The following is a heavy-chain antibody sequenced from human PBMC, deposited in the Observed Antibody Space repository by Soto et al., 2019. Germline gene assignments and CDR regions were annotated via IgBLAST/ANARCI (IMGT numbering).Heavy chain of an antibody. CDR3: AKGEQLVRGYYYYYMDV. Sequence: QVQLVQSGAEVKKPGASVKVSCKASGYTFTGYYMHWVRQAPGQGLEWMGWINPNSGGTNYAQKLQGWVTMTRDTSISTAYMELSRLRYDDTAVYYCAKGEQLVRGYYYYYMDVWGKGTTVTVSS. V-gene: IGHV1-2*04. J-gene: IGHJ6*03. CDR2: INPNSGGT. D-gene: IGHD6-13*01. CDR1: GYTFTGYY.